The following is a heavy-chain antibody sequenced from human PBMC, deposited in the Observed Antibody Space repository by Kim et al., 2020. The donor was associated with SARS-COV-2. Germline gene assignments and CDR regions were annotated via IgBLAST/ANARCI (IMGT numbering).Heavy chain of an antibody. V-gene: IGHV4-59*01. CDR2: VFDSGST. CDR3: ARGKYYYDGSGNPRFWYFDL. D-gene: IGHD3-22*01. J-gene: IGHJ2*01. CDR1: GGSISYYY. Sequence: SETLSLTCTVSGGSISYYYWTWIRQPPGKGLEWIAYVFDSGSTNYNPSLKSRVTISLGTSKKQFSLQLTSVTAADTAVYYCARGKYYYDGSGNPRFWYFDLWGRGTLVTVSS.